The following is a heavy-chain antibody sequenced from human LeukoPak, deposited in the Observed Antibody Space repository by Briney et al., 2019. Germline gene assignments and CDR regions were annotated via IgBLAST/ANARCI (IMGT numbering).Heavy chain of an antibody. CDR1: GGSISGYY. CDR2: INHSGST. CDR3: ARGRIAARPLDP. D-gene: IGHD6-6*01. Sequence: SETLSLTCAVYGGSISGYYWSWIRQPPGKGLEWIGEINHSGSTNYNPSLKSRVTISVDTSKNQFSLKLSSVTAADTAVYYCARGRIAARPLDPWGQGTLVTVSS. V-gene: IGHV4-34*01. J-gene: IGHJ5*02.